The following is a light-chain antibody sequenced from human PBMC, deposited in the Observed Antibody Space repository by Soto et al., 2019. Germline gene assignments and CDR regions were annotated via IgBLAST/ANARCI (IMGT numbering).Light chain of an antibody. CDR2: GAS. Sequence: EIVLTQSPGTLSLSPGERATLSCRASQSVSSSYLAWYQQKPGQAPRLLIYGASSRATGIPDGFSGSGSGTDFTRSISRLEPEDCAVYYCQQYGSSPLTFGGGTKVEIK. CDR3: QQYGSSPLT. J-gene: IGKJ4*01. CDR1: QSVSSSY. V-gene: IGKV3-20*01.